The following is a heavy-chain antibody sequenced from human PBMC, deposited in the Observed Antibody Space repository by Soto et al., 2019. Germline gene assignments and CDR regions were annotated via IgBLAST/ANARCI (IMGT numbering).Heavy chain of an antibody. CDR2: IYSSGST. V-gene: IGHV4-59*08. D-gene: IGHD2-2*01. CDR1: GGSIYSYY. J-gene: IGHJ4*02. Sequence: QVQLQESGPGLVKPSETLSLTCTVSGGSIYSYYWSWIRQSPEKGLEWIGYIYSSGSTNYNPSLKSRVTISVDTSKNQFSLELSSVTAVDTAVYYCARQYCSSTRCYQYFDYWGQGTLVTVSS. CDR3: ARQYCSSTRCYQYFDY.